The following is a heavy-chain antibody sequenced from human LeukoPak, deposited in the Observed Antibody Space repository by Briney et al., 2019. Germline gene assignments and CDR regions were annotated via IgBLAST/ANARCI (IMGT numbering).Heavy chain of an antibody. CDR1: GGSFSGYY. V-gene: IGHV4-34*01. CDR3: ARAVAGWFDP. CDR2: INHSGST. Sequence: SETLSLTCAVYGGSFSGYYWSWIRQPPGKGLEWIGEINHSGSTNYNPSLKSRVTISVDTSKNQFSLKLSSVTAADTAGYYCARAVAGWFDPWGQGTLVTVSS. J-gene: IGHJ5*02. D-gene: IGHD2-15*01.